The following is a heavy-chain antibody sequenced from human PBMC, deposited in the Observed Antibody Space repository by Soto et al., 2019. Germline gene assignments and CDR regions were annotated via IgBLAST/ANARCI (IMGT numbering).Heavy chain of an antibody. D-gene: IGHD4-4*01. J-gene: IGHJ3*02. CDR2: IMPVFGTP. V-gene: IGHV1-69*01. Sequence: QVLLVQSGAEVKKPGSSVKVSCQAAGGSFSSYMVSWVRQAPGQGLDYMGGIMPVFGTPTYTEKFQGRVTITADECTGTAYLELTSLKSDDTAVYYCARGVTANYMGGDAFAIWGQGTLVAVSS. CDR3: ARGVTANYMGGDAFAI. CDR1: GGSFSSYM.